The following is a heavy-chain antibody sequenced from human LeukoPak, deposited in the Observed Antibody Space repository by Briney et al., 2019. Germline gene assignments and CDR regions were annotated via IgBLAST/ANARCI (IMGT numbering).Heavy chain of an antibody. CDR1: GGSIGIDDYY. CDR2: IYHRGTT. V-gene: IGHV4-30-2*01. J-gene: IGHJ6*03. Sequence: SQTLSLTCTVSGGSIGIDDYYWTWIRQPPGKGLEWIGYIYHRGTTYYNPSLESRVTISVDRSKNQFSLKLSSVTAADTAMFYCARVRDPYYYYMDVWGKGTTVTLSS. CDR3: ARVRDPYYYYMDV. D-gene: IGHD5-24*01.